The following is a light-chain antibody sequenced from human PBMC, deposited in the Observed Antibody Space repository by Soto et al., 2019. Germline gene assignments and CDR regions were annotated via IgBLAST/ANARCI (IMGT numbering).Light chain of an antibody. Sequence: EIVLTQSPATLALSPGERATLSCRASQSVSSYLAWYRQKPGQAPRLLTYDASSRATGIPDRFSGSGSGTDFTLTISRLEPEDFAVYYCQQYGNSPITFGQGTRLEIK. CDR1: QSVSSY. CDR3: QQYGNSPIT. J-gene: IGKJ5*01. CDR2: DAS. V-gene: IGKV3-20*01.